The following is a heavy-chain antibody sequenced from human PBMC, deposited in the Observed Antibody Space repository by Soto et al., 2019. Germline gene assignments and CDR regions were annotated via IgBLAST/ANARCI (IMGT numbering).Heavy chain of an antibody. CDR2: INPNSGGT. V-gene: IGHV1-2*04. CDR3: ARAEFEAPIRHVTRFDP. CDR1: GYTFTGYY. Sequence: ASVKVSCKASGYTFTGYYMHWVRQAPGQGLEWMGWINPNSGGTNYAQKFQGWVTMTRDTSISTAYMELSRLRSDDTAVYYCARAEFEAPIRHVTRFDPWGKGTLVTVSS. D-gene: IGHD3-10*01. J-gene: IGHJ5*02.